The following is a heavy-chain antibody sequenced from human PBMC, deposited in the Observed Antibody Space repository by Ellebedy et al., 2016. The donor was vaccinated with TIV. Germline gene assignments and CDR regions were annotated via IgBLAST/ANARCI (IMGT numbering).Heavy chain of an antibody. V-gene: IGHV3-9*01. Sequence: PGGSLRLSCAASGFTFDDHAMFWVRHVPGKGLEWVSGISWNGGTLDYADSVKGRFTISRDNAKNSLFLQMTSLRLEDTALYYCARAALDSSGYYHHFDYWGQGALVTVSS. CDR3: ARAALDSSGYYHHFDY. J-gene: IGHJ4*02. D-gene: IGHD3-22*01. CDR1: GFTFDDHA. CDR2: ISWNGGTL.